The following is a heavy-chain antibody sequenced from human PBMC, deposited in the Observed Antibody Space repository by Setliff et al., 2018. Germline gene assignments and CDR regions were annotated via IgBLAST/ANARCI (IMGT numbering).Heavy chain of an antibody. CDR1: GLTFRTYA. CDR3: VTSTIIIYYFDF. D-gene: IGHD3-10*01. Sequence: GGSLRLSCAASGLTFRTYAMSWVRQAPGKGLEWVSSTTGSGGDRDYADSVKGRFTISRDNSKNTLYLQMNSLRAEDTAVYYCVTSTIIIYYFDFWGQGTPVTAPQ. J-gene: IGHJ4*02. CDR2: TTGSGGDR. V-gene: IGHV3-23*01.